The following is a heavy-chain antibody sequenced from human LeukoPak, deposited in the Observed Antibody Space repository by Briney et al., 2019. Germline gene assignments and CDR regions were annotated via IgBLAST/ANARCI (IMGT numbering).Heavy chain of an antibody. CDR3: ARDGGYSGYDYLAVGYYFDY. D-gene: IGHD5-12*01. CDR2: IYTSWST. J-gene: IGHJ4*02. CDR1: GGSISSYY. Sequence: PETLSLTCTVSGGSISSYYWSWVRQPAGKGLEWIGRIYTSWSTNYNPSLKSRVTMSVDTSKNQFSLKLSSVTAADTAVYYCARDGGYSGYDYLAVGYYFDYWGQGTLVTVSS. V-gene: IGHV4-4*07.